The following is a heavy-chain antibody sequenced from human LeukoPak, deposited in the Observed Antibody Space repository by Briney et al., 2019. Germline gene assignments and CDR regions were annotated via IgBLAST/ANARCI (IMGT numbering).Heavy chain of an antibody. J-gene: IGHJ4*02. V-gene: IGHV4-39*07. D-gene: IGHD6-6*01. CDR1: GGSISSSSYY. Sequence: SETLSLTCTVSGGSISSSSYYWGWIRQPSGKGLEWIGSIYYSGSTYYNPSLKSRVTISVDTSKNQFSLKLSSVTAADTAVYYCARATEAPGSLPPRAARYFDYWGQGTLVTVSS. CDR3: ARATEAPGSLPPRAARYFDY. CDR2: IYYSGST.